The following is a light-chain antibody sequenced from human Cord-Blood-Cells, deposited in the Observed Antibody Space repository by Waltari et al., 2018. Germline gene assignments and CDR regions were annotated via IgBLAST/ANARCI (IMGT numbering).Light chain of an antibody. V-gene: IGKV1-8*01. Sequence: AIRMTQSPSSFSASTGDRVTITCRARQGISSYLAWYQQKPGKAPKLLIYAASTLQSGIPSRFSVSGSGTDFTLTISCLQSEDFATYYCQQYYSYPYSFGQGTKLEIK. CDR2: AAS. J-gene: IGKJ2*03. CDR3: QQYYSYPYS. CDR1: QGISSY.